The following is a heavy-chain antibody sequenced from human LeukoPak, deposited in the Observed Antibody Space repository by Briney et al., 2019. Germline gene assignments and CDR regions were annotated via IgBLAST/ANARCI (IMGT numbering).Heavy chain of an antibody. CDR2: INHSGST. Sequence: PETLSLTCAVYGGSFSGYYWSWIRQPPGKGLEWIGEINHSGSTNYNPSLKSRVTISVDTSKNQFSLKLSSVTAADTAVYYCARQYAGCSGGSCYSLDAFDIWGQGTMVTVSS. V-gene: IGHV4-34*01. J-gene: IGHJ3*02. D-gene: IGHD2-15*01. CDR1: GGSFSGYY. CDR3: ARQYAGCSGGSCYSLDAFDI.